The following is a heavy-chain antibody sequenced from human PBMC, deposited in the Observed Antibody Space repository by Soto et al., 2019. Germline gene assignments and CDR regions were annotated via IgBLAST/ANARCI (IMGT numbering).Heavy chain of an antibody. D-gene: IGHD5-12*01. CDR2: MNPNSGNT. Sequence: QVQLVQSGAEVKKPGASVKVSCKASGYTFTSYDINWVRQATGQGLEWMGWMNPNSGNTGYAQKFQGRATMARNTSISTAYMELSSLRSEDTAVYYCAREGGGYDVRGFGYYYGMDVWGQGTTVTVSS. V-gene: IGHV1-8*01. CDR1: GYTFTSYD. J-gene: IGHJ6*02. CDR3: AREGGGYDVRGFGYYYGMDV.